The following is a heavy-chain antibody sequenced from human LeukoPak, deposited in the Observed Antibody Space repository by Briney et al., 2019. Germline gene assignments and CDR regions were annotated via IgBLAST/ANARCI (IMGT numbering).Heavy chain of an antibody. CDR3: ARNRYSGSSGYFDY. J-gene: IGHJ4*02. Sequence: GGSLRLSCAASGFTFDDYGMSGVRQAPGKGLEWVSGINWNGGSTGYADSVKGRFTISRDNAKNSLYLQMNSLRAEDTALYYCARNRYSGSSGYFDYWGQGTLVTVSS. D-gene: IGHD1-26*01. CDR2: INWNGGST. CDR1: GFTFDDYG. V-gene: IGHV3-20*04.